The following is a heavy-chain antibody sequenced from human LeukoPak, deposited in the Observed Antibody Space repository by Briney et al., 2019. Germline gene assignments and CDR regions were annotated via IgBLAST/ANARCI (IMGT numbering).Heavy chain of an antibody. J-gene: IGHJ5*02. CDR3: ARARGVIPLTYYDYVWGSYTPPHWFDP. Sequence: SETLSLTCTVSGGSISSYYWRWIRQPPGKGLEWIGYIYYSGSTNYNPSLKSRVTISVDTSKNQFSLKLSSVTAADTAVYYCARARGVIPLTYYDYVWGSYTPPHWFDPWGQGTLVTVSS. CDR2: IYYSGST. V-gene: IGHV4-59*01. D-gene: IGHD3-16*01. CDR1: GGSISSYY.